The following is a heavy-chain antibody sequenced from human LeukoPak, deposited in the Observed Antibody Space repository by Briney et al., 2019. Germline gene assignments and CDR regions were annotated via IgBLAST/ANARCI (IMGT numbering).Heavy chain of an antibody. CDR3: ARDRFNNYYGSGKYNWFDP. Sequence: SETLSLTCTVSGGSISSGGYYWSWIRQHPGKGLEWIGYIYYSGSTYYNPSLKSRVTISVDTSKNQFSLKLSSVTAADTAVYYCARDRFNNYYGSGKYNWFDPWGQGTLVTVSS. J-gene: IGHJ5*02. D-gene: IGHD3-10*01. CDR2: IYYSGST. V-gene: IGHV4-31*03. CDR1: GGSISSGGYY.